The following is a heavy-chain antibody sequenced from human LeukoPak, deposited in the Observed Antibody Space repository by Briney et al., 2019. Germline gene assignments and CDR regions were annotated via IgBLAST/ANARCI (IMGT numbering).Heavy chain of an antibody. CDR1: GYSISSGYY. V-gene: IGHV4-38-2*02. D-gene: IGHD3-3*01. J-gene: IGHJ3*02. CDR2: IYHSGST. Sequence: SETLSLTCTVSGYSISSGYYWGWIRQPPVKGLEWIGSIYHSGSTYYNPSLKSRVTISVDTSKNQFSLKLSSVTAADTAVYYCARTGRQYDFWSGSLNFDIWGQGTMVTVSS. CDR3: ARTGRQYDFWSGSLNFDI.